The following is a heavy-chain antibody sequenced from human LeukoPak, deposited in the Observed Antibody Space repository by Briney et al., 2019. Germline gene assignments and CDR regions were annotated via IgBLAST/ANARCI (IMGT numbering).Heavy chain of an antibody. CDR3: AKAGGSSRKYYFDY. D-gene: IGHD6-13*01. Sequence: PGGTLRLSCAASGFTFSTYGMTWVRQAPGKGLEWVSAISGSGGSTYYADSVKGRFTISRDNSKNTLYLQMNSLRAEDTAVYYCAKAGGSSRKYYFDYWGQGTLVTVSS. V-gene: IGHV3-23*01. CDR2: ISGSGGST. CDR1: GFTFSTYG. J-gene: IGHJ4*02.